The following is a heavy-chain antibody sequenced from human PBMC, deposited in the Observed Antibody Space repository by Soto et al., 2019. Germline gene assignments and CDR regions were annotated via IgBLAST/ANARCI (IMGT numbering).Heavy chain of an antibody. J-gene: IGHJ4*02. Sequence: EVQLVESGGGLIQPGGSLRLSCAVSGFNVRANYMSWVRQAPGKGLEWVSVIYSGGTTYYADSVKGRFIISRDISKNTLYLQMHILRAEDTAVYYCHGYGYWGQGTLVTVSS. CDR3: HGYGY. CDR1: GFNVRANY. CDR2: IYSGGTT. D-gene: IGHD5-12*01. V-gene: IGHV3-53*01.